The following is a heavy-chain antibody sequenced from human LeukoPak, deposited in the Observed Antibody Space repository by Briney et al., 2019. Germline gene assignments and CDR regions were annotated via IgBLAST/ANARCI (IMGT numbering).Heavy chain of an antibody. Sequence: GGSLRLSCAASGFTFDDYAMHWVRQAPGKGLEWVSGISWNSGSIGYADPVKGRFTISGDNAKNSLYLQMNSLRAEDTALYYCAKANYDILTGLGLVFDYWGQGTLVTVSS. CDR3: AKANYDILTGLGLVFDY. CDR2: ISWNSGSI. V-gene: IGHV3-9*01. D-gene: IGHD3-9*01. J-gene: IGHJ4*02. CDR1: GFTFDDYA.